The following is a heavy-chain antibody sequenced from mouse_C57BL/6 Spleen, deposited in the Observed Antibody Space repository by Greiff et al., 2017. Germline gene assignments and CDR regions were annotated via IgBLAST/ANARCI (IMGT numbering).Heavy chain of an antibody. CDR1: GYTFTSYW. CDR2: INPSNGSN. V-gene: IGHV1-53*01. Sequence: QVQLQQPGTELVKPGASVKLSCKASGYTFTSYWMHWVKQRPGQGLEWIGNINPSNGSNNYNEKFKSKATMTVDKPSRTAYIPLSSLTSEVSAFYYSASLLLRHAMDYWGQGTSVTVSS. CDR3: ASLLLRHAMDY. D-gene: IGHD2-12*01. J-gene: IGHJ4*01.